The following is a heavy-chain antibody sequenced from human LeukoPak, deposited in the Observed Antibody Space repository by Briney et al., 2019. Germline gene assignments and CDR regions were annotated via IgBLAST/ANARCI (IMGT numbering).Heavy chain of an antibody. J-gene: IGHJ5*02. V-gene: IGHV1-3*01. Sequence: VASVKVSCKASGYTFSSYAVHWVRQAPGQRLEWMGWINAGNGITKYSQNFQGRVTITRDTSATTVYMELSSLTSEDAAVYYCARSPEPFDYGPYNWFDPWGQGTRVTVSS. D-gene: IGHD4-17*01. CDR3: ARSPEPFDYGPYNWFDP. CDR2: INAGNGIT. CDR1: GYTFSSYA.